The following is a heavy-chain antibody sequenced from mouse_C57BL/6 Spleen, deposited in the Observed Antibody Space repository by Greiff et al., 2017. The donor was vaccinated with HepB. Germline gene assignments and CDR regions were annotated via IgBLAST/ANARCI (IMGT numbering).Heavy chain of an antibody. CDR2: IYPGGGYT. Sequence: QVHVKQSGAELVRPGTSVKMSCKASGYTFTNYWIGWAKQRPGHGLEWIGDIYPGGGYTNYNEKFKGKATLTADKSSSTAYMQFSSLTSEDSAIYYCARHPSEYYFDYWGQGTTLTVSS. CDR3: ARHPSEYYFDY. V-gene: IGHV1-63*01. CDR1: GYTFTNYW. J-gene: IGHJ2*01.